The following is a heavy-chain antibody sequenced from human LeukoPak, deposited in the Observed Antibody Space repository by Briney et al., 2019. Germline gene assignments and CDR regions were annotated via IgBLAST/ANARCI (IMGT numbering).Heavy chain of an antibody. D-gene: IGHD2-2*02. CDR1: GGTFSSYA. J-gene: IGHJ6*04. V-gene: IGHV1-69*06. CDR2: IIPIFGTA. CDR3: ASNLGYCSSTSRHRGGYYGMDV. Sequence: SVKVSCKASGGTFSSYAISWVRQAPGQGLEWMGGIIPIFGTANYAQKFQGRVTITADKSTSTAYMELSSLRSEDTAVYYCASNLGYCSSTSRHRGGYYGMDVWGKGTTVTVSS.